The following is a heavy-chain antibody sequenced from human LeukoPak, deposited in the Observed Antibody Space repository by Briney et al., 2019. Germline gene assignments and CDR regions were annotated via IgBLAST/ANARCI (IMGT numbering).Heavy chain of an antibody. CDR2: ISGSGGST. D-gene: IGHD1-26*01. V-gene: IGHV3-23*01. Sequence: PGGSLRLSCAASGFTFSSYAMSWVRQAPGKGLEWVSAISGSGGSTYYADSVKGRFTISRDNSKNTLYLQMNSLRAEDTAVYYCAKHFGRYRTVAKDWFDPWGQGTLVTVSS. J-gene: IGHJ5*02. CDR3: AKHFGRYRTVAKDWFDP. CDR1: GFTFSSYA.